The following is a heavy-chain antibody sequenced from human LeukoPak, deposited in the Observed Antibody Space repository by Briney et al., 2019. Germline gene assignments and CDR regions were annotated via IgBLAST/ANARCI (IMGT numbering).Heavy chain of an antibody. D-gene: IGHD6-6*01. V-gene: IGHV1-18*01. CDR2: ISAYNGNT. Sequence: GASVKVSCKASGYTFTSYGINWVRQAPGQGLEWMGWISAYNGNTNYAQKLQGRVTMTTDTSTSTAYMELRSLRSDDTAVYYCARMYSSSPDDAFDIWSQGTMVTVSS. CDR1: GYTFTSYG. CDR3: ARMYSSSPDDAFDI. J-gene: IGHJ3*02.